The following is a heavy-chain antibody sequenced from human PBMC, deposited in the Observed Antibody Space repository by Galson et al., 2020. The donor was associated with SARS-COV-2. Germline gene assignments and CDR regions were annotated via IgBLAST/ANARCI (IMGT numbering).Heavy chain of an antibody. CDR2: IWYDGSYK. CDR1: GFTFSSSG. V-gene: IGHV3-33*01. CDR3: ARYSSTYALDY. D-gene: IGHD2-2*01. Sequence: GGSLRPSCVASGFTFSSSGMPWVRQAPGKGLEWVAAIWYDGSYKYYADSVKGRFTIYRDNSKNTLYLQMNSLRAEDTAVYYCARYSSTYALDYWGQGTRVTVSS. J-gene: IGHJ4*02.